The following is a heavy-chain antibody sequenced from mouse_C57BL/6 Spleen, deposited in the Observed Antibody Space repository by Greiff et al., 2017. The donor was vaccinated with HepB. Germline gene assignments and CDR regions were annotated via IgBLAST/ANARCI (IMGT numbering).Heavy chain of an antibody. CDR2: INPSNGGT. D-gene: IGHD2-4*01. J-gene: IGHJ2*01. Sequence: QVQLQQSGTELVKPGASVKLSCKASGYTFTSYWMHWVKQRPGQGLEWIGNINPSNGGTNYNEKFKSKATLTVDKSSSTAYLQLSSLTSEDSAVYYCARTPGLRQGGPFDYWGQGTTLTVSS. CDR1: GYTFTSYW. CDR3: ARTPGLRQGGPFDY. V-gene: IGHV1-53*01.